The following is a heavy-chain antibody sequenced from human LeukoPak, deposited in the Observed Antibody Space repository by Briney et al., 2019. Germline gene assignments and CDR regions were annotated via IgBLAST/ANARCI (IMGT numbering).Heavy chain of an antibody. Sequence: GGSLRLSCAASGFTFSSSNMNWVRQAPGKGPEWLSYISGSGSPVTYADSVRGRFTISGDNAKNLLYLQMNSLRDEDTAVYYCARGVGSSWFYRWGQGTLVTVSS. D-gene: IGHD6-13*01. CDR2: ISGSGSPV. CDR3: ARGVGSSWFYR. V-gene: IGHV3-48*02. J-gene: IGHJ4*02. CDR1: GFTFSSSN.